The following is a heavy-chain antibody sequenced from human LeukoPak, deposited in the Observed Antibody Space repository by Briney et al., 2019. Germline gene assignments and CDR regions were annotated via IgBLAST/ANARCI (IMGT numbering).Heavy chain of an antibody. CDR1: GFTFSSYA. V-gene: IGHV3-21*04. J-gene: IGHJ4*02. D-gene: IGHD3-10*01. CDR2: ISSSRSHI. CDR3: AKGSYGSGSYVDY. Sequence: GGSLRLSCAASGFTFSSYAMSWVRQAPGKGLEWVSLISSSRSHISYADSVKGRFTISRDNAKNSLYLQMNSLRAEDTALYYCAKGSYGSGSYVDYWGQGTLITVSS.